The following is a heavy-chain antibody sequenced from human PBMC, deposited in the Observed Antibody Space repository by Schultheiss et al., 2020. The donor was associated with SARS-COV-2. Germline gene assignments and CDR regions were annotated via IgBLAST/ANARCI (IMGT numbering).Heavy chain of an antibody. CDR1: GFTFSSYG. J-gene: IGHJ3*02. CDR3: VSEYCSGGSCSYAPHDAFDI. CDR2: IWYDGSNK. D-gene: IGHD2-15*01. V-gene: IGHV3-33*01. Sequence: GGSLRLSCAASGFTFSSYGMHWVRQAPGKGLEWVAVIWYDGSNKYYADSVKGRFTISRDNSKNTLFLQMNSLRAEDSAVYYCVSEYCSGGSCSYAPHDAFDIWGQGTMVTVSS.